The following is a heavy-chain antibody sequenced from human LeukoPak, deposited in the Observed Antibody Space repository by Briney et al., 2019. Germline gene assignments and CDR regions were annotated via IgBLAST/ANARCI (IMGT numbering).Heavy chain of an antibody. D-gene: IGHD3-10*01. CDR2: ISTSGSII. CDR1: RFTFSSYE. V-gene: IGHV3-48*03. CDR3: ARGFTYFDS. Sequence: PGGSLRLSCAASRFTFSSYEMNWVRQAPGKGLEWVSYISTSGSIIYYADSVKGRFTISRDNAKNSLYLQMNSLRAEDTAVYYRARGFTYFDSWGQGTLVTVSS. J-gene: IGHJ4*02.